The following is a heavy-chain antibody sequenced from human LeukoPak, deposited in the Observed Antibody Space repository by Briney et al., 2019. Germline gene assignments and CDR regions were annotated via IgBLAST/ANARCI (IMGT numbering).Heavy chain of an antibody. V-gene: IGHV3-33*05. CDR1: GFIFTSYA. J-gene: IGHJ4*02. D-gene: IGHD1-26*01. CDR3: AKRGSEWDLDN. Sequence: GGSLRLSCAASGFIFTSYAMHWVRQAPGKGLEWVAVISYDGSNKYYADSVKGRFTISKETSKNILYLQMNSLRVEDTAIYYCAKRGSEWDLDNWGQGTVVTVSS. CDR2: ISYDGSNK.